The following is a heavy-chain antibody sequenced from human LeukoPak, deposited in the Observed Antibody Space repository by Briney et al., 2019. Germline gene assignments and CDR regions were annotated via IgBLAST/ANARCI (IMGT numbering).Heavy chain of an antibody. CDR2: IKQYGQEK. V-gene: IGHV3-7*01. J-gene: IGHJ6*02. Sequence: GGSLRLSCTPSVFTHWIYCTSGVPEAPQGGGEGGGNIKQYGQEKSYEDSVKGRFTISRDKAKNSLYLQMNTLRAENTAVYYCARDYYDSSGDYSYYDYYGMDVWGQGTTVTVSS. D-gene: IGHD3-22*01. CDR3: ARDYYDSSGDYSYYDYYGMDV. CDR1: VFTHWIYC.